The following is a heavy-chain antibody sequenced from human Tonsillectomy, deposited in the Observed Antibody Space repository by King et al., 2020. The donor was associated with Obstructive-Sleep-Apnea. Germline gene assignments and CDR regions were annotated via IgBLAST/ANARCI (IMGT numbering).Heavy chain of an antibody. V-gene: IGHV3-23*04. D-gene: IGHD6-19*01. J-gene: IGHJ4*02. Sequence: VQLVESGGGLVQPGGSLRLSCAASGFTFSIYAMSWVRQAPGKGLEWVSAISGSGGSTYYADSVKGRFTISRDNSKNTLYLQMNSLRAEDTAVYYCAKDPERYSSGSLAPDYFDYWGQGTLVTVSS. CDR3: AKDPERYSSGSLAPDYFDY. CDR1: GFTFSIYA. CDR2: ISGSGGST.